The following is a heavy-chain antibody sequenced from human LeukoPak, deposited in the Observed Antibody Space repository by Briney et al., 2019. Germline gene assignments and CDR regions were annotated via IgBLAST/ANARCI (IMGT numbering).Heavy chain of an antibody. Sequence: GGSLRLSCAASGFTFSNYAMNWVRQAPGKGLEWVSGVSGSGGSTYYADSVKGRFTISRGNSKNTLSLQMNSLRAEDTAVYYCARKLDSSGYSIDCWGRGTLVTVSS. CDR1: GFTFSNYA. CDR3: ARKLDSSGYSIDC. CDR2: VSGSGGST. V-gene: IGHV3-23*01. D-gene: IGHD3-22*01. J-gene: IGHJ4*02.